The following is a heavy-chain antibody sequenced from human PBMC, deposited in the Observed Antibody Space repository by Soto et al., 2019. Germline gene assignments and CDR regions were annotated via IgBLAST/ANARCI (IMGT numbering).Heavy chain of an antibody. Sequence: GSLRLSCAASGFTFSGYEMNWVRQAPGKGLEWISYISGSGTTIYYADSVKARFTISRDNAKKSLYLQMNSLRAEDTAVYYCAREVTVFVVIIPTPMDVWGQGTTITVSS. CDR1: GFTFSGYE. D-gene: IGHD3-3*01. V-gene: IGHV3-48*03. J-gene: IGHJ6*02. CDR2: ISGSGTTI. CDR3: AREVTVFVVIIPTPMDV.